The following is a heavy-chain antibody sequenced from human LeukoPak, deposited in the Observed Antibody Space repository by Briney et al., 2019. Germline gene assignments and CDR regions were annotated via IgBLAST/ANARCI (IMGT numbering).Heavy chain of an antibody. Sequence: GESLRISCKGGGYSFTNYWIVWVRQMPGKGLEWMGVIYYDDSETQYSPSFQGQVTISVDKSISTAYLQLRSLKASDTALYYCARLPYCGGDCFPNWFDPWGQGTLVTVSS. CDR2: IYYDDSET. CDR1: GYSFTNYW. J-gene: IGHJ5*02. V-gene: IGHV5-51*01. D-gene: IGHD2-21*02. CDR3: ARLPYCGGDCFPNWFDP.